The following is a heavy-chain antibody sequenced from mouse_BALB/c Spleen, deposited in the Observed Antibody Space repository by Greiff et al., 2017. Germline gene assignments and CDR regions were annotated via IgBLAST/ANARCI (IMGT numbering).Heavy chain of an antibody. Sequence: EVQLVESGGGLVQPGGSLKLSCAASGFTFSSYGMSWVRQTPDKRLELVATINSNGGSTYYPDSVKGRFTISRDNAKNTLYLQMSSLKSEDTAMYYCARDRGDGYYFDDWGQGTTLTVSS. J-gene: IGHJ2*01. D-gene: IGHD2-3*01. V-gene: IGHV5-6-3*01. CDR2: INSNGGST. CDR1: GFTFSSYG. CDR3: ARDRGDGYYFDD.